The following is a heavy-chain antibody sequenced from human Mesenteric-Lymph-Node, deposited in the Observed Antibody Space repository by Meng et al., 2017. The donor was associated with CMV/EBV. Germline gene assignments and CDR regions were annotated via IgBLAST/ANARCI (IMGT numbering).Heavy chain of an antibody. V-gene: IGHV4-39*01. Sequence: GGSISSSSYYWGWIRQPPGKGLEWIGSIYYSGSTYYNPSLKSRVTISVDTSKNQFSLKLSSVTAADTAVYYCARHDPRPIVAGYFDYWGQGALVTVSS. CDR1: GGSISSSSYY. CDR2: IYYSGST. J-gene: IGHJ4*02. CDR3: ARHDPRPIVAGYFDY. D-gene: IGHD6-13*01.